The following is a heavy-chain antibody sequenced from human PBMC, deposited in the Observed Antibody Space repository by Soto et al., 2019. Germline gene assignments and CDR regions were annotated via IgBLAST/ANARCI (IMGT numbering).Heavy chain of an antibody. CDR1: GFTFDDYA. CDR2: ISWNSGSI. D-gene: IGHD6-13*01. J-gene: IGHJ6*02. Sequence: GGSLRLSCAASGFTFDDYAMHWVRQAPGKGLEWVSGISWNSGSIGYADSVKGRFTISRDNAKNSLYLQMNSLRAEDTALYYCAKDMGEGIAAAGSLGGYVVYYYVMDVWGQGTTVT. CDR3: AKDMGEGIAAAGSLGGYVVYYYVMDV. V-gene: IGHV3-9*01.